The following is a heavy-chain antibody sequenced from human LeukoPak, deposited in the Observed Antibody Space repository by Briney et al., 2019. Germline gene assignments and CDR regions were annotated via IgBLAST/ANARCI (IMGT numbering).Heavy chain of an antibody. CDR3: ARQSTYYYDSSGYDWFDP. Sequence: SETLSLTCTVSGGSISSYYWSWIRQPAGKGLEWIGRIYTSGSTNYNPSLKSRVTMSVDTSKNQFSLKLSSVTAADTAVYYCARQSTYYYDSSGYDWFDPWGQGTLVTVSS. V-gene: IGHV4-4*07. J-gene: IGHJ5*02. CDR2: IYTSGST. D-gene: IGHD3-22*01. CDR1: GGSISSYY.